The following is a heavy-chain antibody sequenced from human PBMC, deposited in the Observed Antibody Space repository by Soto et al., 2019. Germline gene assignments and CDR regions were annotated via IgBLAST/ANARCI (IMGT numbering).Heavy chain of an antibody. CDR2: ISSNSSYI. V-gene: IGHV3-21*01. J-gene: IGHJ6*02. D-gene: IGHD3-9*01. CDR3: ARVHNYDILTGYPYYGMDV. Sequence: GGSLRLSCAASGFTFSSYSMNWVRQAPGKGLEWVSSISSNSSYIYYADSVKGRFTISRDNAKNSLYLQMNSLRAEDTAVYYCARVHNYDILTGYPYYGMDVWGQGTTVTVSS. CDR1: GFTFSSYS.